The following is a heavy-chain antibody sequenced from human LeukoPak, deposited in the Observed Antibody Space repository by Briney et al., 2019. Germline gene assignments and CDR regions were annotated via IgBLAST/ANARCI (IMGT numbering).Heavy chain of an antibody. CDR2: INPNSGGT. J-gene: IGHJ6*02. D-gene: IGHD2-2*01. CDR1: GYTFAGYY. Sequence: ASVKVSCKASGYTFAGYYMHWVRQAPGQGLEWMGWINPNSGGTNYAQKFQGRVTMTRDTSISTAYMELSRLRSDDTAVYYCARENIVVVPDYYYYYGMDVWGQGTTVTVSS. V-gene: IGHV1-2*02. CDR3: ARENIVVVPDYYYYYGMDV.